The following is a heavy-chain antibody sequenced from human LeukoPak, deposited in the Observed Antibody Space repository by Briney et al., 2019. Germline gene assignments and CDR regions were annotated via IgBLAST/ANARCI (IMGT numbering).Heavy chain of an antibody. Sequence: GGSLGLSCAASGFTFRSYWMSWVRQAPGKGLEWVANIKQDGSEKYYVDSVKGRFTISRDNAKNSLYLQMNSLRAEDTAVYYCAGDGGPFDFWGQGTLVTVSS. J-gene: IGHJ4*02. CDR2: IKQDGSEK. V-gene: IGHV3-7*03. CDR1: GFTFRSYW. D-gene: IGHD2-15*01. CDR3: AGDGGPFDF.